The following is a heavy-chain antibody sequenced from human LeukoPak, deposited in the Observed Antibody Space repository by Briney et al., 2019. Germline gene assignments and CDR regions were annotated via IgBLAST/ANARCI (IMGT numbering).Heavy chain of an antibody. CDR1: GFTFSSYS. J-gene: IGHJ5*02. CDR2: ISSSSSCI. V-gene: IGHV3-21*01. D-gene: IGHD3-3*01. CDR3: ARGAYGPIFGVDNWFDP. Sequence: GGSLRLSCAASGFTFSSYSMNWVRQAPGKGLEWVSSISSSSSCIYYADSVKGRFTISRDNAKNSLYLQMNSLRAEDTAVYYCARGAYGPIFGVDNWFDPWGQGTLVTVS.